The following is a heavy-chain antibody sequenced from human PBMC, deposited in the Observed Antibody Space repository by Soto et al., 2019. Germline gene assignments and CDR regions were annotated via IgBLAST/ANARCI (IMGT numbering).Heavy chain of an antibody. V-gene: IGHV4-59*01. D-gene: IGHD3-22*01. CDR1: GGSISSYY. Sequence: SETLSLTCTVSGGSISSYYWSWIRQPPGKVLEWIGYIYYSGSTNYNPSLKSRVTISVDTSKNQFSLKLSSVTAADTAVYYCARVYYYDSSGYYYPFYYGMDVWGQGTTVTVSS. CDR3: ARVYYYDSSGYYYPFYYGMDV. J-gene: IGHJ6*02. CDR2: IYYSGST.